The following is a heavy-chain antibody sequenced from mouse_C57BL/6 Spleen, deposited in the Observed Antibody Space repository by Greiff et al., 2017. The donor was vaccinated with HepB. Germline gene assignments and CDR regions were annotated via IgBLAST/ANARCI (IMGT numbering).Heavy chain of an antibody. CDR3: AIGAY. Sequence: DVKLQESGPGLVKPSQSLSLTCSVTGYSITSGYYWNWIRQFPGNKLEWMGYISYDGSNNYNPSLKNRISITRDTSKNQFFLKLNSVTTEDTATYYCAIGAYWGQGTLVTVSA. CDR1: GYSITSGYY. V-gene: IGHV3-6*01. CDR2: ISYDGSN. J-gene: IGHJ3*01.